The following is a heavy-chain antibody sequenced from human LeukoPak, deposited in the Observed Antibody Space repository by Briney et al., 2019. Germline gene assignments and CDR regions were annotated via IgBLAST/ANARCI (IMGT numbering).Heavy chain of an antibody. V-gene: IGHV1-18*01. CDR3: ARDRRKNSGSPDAFDI. D-gene: IGHD1-26*01. J-gene: IGHJ3*02. CDR1: GYTFTSYG. Sequence: GASVKVSCMASGYTFTSYGISWVRQAPGQGLEWMGWISAYNGNTNYAQKLQGRVTMTTDTSTSTAYMELRSLRSDDTAVYYCARDRRKNSGSPDAFDIWGQGTMVTVSS. CDR2: ISAYNGNT.